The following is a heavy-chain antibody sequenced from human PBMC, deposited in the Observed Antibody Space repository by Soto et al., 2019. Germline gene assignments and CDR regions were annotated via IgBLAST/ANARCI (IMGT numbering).Heavy chain of an antibody. D-gene: IGHD1-26*01. CDR1: GFTFSTYT. J-gene: IGHJ4*02. Sequence: GGSLRLSCASSGFTFSTYTLNWVRQAPGKGLEWVSSINGRGNYIYYAESVNGRFTISRDNAKNSLYLQMDTLRDEDTALYYCGREDGKVGTNSAFYYWGLGALLTVSS. CDR2: INGRGNYI. CDR3: GREDGKVGTNSAFYY. V-gene: IGHV3-21*01.